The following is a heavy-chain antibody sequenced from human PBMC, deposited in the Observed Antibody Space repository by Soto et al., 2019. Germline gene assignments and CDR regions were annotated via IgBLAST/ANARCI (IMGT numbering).Heavy chain of an antibody. CDR1: GGSISSYY. CDR3: ARAGAATLSDY. J-gene: IGHJ4*02. CDR2: IYYSGSA. D-gene: IGHD2-15*01. V-gene: IGHV4-59*01. Sequence: SETLSLTCTVSGGSISSYYCSWIRQPPGKGLEWIGYIYYSGSANYNPSLKSRVTISVDTSKNQFSLKLSSVTAADTAVYYCARAGAATLSDYWGQGTQVTVSS.